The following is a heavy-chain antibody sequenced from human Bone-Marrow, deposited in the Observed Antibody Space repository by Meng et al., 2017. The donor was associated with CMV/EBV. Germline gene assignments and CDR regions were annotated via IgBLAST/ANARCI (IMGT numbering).Heavy chain of an antibody. CDR1: GFTFSNFV. D-gene: IGHD6-13*01. CDR3: ARRAAAPPYYGMDV. V-gene: IGHV3-23*01. Sequence: GESLKISCAASGFTFSNFVMVWVRQAPGKGLEWVSAITQNGATTSYAESVKGRFTVSRDNSKNTLYLQMDSLRAEDTAVYYCARRAAAPPYYGMDVWGQGTTVTVSS. CDR2: ITQNGATT. J-gene: IGHJ6*02.